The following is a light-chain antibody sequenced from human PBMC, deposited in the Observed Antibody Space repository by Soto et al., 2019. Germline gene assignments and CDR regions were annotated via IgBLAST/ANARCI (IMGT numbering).Light chain of an antibody. CDR1: NSNIGSNN. CDR3: ASWDDSLSGHFV. J-gene: IGLJ1*01. CDR2: SSN. V-gene: IGLV1-44*01. Sequence: QSVLTQPPSASGTPGQRVTVSCFGSNSNIGSNNVNWYQQLPGAAPKLLIYSSNQRPSGVPVRFSASKSGTSASLAISGLQSEDEADYYCASWDDSLSGHFVFGTGTKVTVL.